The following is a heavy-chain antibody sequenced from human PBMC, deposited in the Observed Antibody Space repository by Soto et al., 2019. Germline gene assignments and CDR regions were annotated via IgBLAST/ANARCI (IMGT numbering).Heavy chain of an antibody. CDR1: GDSLRNYD. CDR2: ISRSSGSI. D-gene: IGHD6-19*01. CDR3: ARFFNSGWYVGRGWPDD. J-gene: IGHJ4*02. V-gene: IGHV3-21*01. Sequence: XGSLRLSSVVAGDSLRNYDMSLVRQAPGKGLEWVSSISRSSGSIYYADSVKGRFTISRDNAENSLYLQMSSLRVEDTAVYYCARFFNSGWYVGRGWPDDRGQATLVTVSS.